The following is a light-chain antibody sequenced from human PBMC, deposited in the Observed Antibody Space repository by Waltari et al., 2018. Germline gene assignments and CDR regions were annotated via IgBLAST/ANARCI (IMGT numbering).Light chain of an antibody. V-gene: IGKV3-20*01. J-gene: IGKJ1*01. CDR1: PGVGRS. CDR2: DAS. Sequence: GRASPGVGRSLTWYQQKPGQAPRLLIFDASNRATAIPERFSGSGSGTDFSLTISRLEPEDFAVYYCQMYVRLPVTFGQGTKVEIK. CDR3: QMYVRLPVT.